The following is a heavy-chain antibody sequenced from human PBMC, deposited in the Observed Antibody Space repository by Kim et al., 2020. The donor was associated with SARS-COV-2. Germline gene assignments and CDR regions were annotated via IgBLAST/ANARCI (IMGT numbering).Heavy chain of an antibody. V-gene: IGHV3-30*04. J-gene: IGHJ4*02. Sequence: GGSLRLSCAASRFTFSNYAMHWVRQTPGKGLEWVSIISNDGSNIAYADSVKGRFTISRDNSKTTLHLQMNSLRPDDTAVYYCARDAYWNDSSGRRHYYFDYWGQGTLVTVSS. CDR1: RFTFSNYA. CDR3: ARDAYWNDSSGRRHYYFDY. D-gene: IGHD3-22*01. CDR2: ISNDGSNI.